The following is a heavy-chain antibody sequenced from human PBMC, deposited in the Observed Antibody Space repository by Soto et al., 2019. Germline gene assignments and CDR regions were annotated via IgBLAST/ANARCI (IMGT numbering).Heavy chain of an antibody. CDR2: ISAYNGNT. CDR3: ARVTPAKHYDILTGYSPGAFDI. J-gene: IGHJ3*02. V-gene: IGHV1-18*01. CDR1: GYNFTRYG. Sequence: ASVKGSCKASGYNFTRYGVSWVRQAPGQGLEWMGWISAYNGNTNYAQKLQGRVTMTTDTSTSTAYMELRSLRSDDTAVYYCARVTPAKHYDILTGYSPGAFDIWGQGTMVTVSS. D-gene: IGHD3-9*01.